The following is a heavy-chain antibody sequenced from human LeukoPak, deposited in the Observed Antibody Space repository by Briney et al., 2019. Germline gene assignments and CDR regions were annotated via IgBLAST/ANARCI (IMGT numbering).Heavy chain of an antibody. CDR1: GFTFSSYG. V-gene: IGHV3-30*18. Sequence: GGSLRLSCAASGFTFSSYGMHWVRQAPAKGLDWVAVISYDGSNKYYADSVKGRFTISRDNSKNTLYLQMNSLRAEDTAVYYCAKDHFVLMVYAIGPFDPWGQGTLVTVSS. J-gene: IGHJ5*02. CDR3: AKDHFVLMVYAIGPFDP. CDR2: ISYDGSNK. D-gene: IGHD2-8*01.